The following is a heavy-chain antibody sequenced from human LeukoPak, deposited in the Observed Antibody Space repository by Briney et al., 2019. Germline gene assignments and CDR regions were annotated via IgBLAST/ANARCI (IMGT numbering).Heavy chain of an antibody. CDR3: ARGGGYGGAFDI. V-gene: IGHV4-39*07. D-gene: IGHD5-18*01. J-gene: IGHJ3*02. Sequence: SETLSLTCTVSGGSISSSSYYWGWIRQPPGKGLEWIGSIYYSGSTYYNPSLKSRVTISVDTSKNQFSLKLSSVTAADTAVYYCARGGGYGGAFDIWGQGTMVTVSS. CDR2: IYYSGST. CDR1: GGSISSSSYY.